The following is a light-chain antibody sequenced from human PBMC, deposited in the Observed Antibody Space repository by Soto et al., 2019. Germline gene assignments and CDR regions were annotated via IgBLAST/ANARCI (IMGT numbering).Light chain of an antibody. Sequence: QSALTQPASVSGSPGQSITISCTGTSIDVGGYNYVSWYQQHPGKVPKVIIYDVTNRPSDVSNRFSGSKSGNTASLTISGLQSEDEADYYCCSYSNPSSYVFVNGTKVTVL. CDR3: CSYSNPSSYV. CDR1: SIDVGGYNY. J-gene: IGLJ1*01. V-gene: IGLV2-14*03. CDR2: DVT.